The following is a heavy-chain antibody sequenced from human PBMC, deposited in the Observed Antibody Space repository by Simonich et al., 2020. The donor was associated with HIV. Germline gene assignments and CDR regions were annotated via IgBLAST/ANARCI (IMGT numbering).Heavy chain of an antibody. CDR2: ITHIFGTA. V-gene: IGHV1-69*13. J-gene: IGHJ4*02. CDR3: ARESRYSYGKYYFDY. D-gene: IGHD5-18*01. Sequence: QVQLVQSGAEVKKPGSSVKVSCTASGGTFSSYAISWVRQAPGQGLEWMGGITHIFGTANYAQKFQGRVTITADESTSTAYMELSSLRSEDTAVYYCARESRYSYGKYYFDYWGQGTLVTVSS. CDR1: GGTFSSYA.